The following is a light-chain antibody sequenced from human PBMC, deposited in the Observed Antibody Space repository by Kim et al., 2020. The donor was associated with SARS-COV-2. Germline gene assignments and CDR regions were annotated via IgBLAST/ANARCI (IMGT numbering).Light chain of an antibody. J-gene: IGKJ2*01. V-gene: IGKV3-15*01. Sequence: SVSPGESAPLSCRASQSVSSNLAWYQQKPGQAPRLLIYGASTRATGIPATFSGSGSGTEFTLTISSLQSADFAVYYCQQYNNWPYTFGQGTKLEI. CDR1: QSVSSN. CDR3: QQYNNWPYT. CDR2: GAS.